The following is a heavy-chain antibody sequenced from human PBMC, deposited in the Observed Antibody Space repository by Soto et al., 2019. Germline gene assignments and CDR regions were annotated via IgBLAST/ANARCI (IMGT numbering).Heavy chain of an antibody. D-gene: IGHD6-19*01. CDR1: GGSITSSSHF. J-gene: IGHJ5*02. V-gene: IGHV4-39*01. Sequence: PSETLSLTCSASGGSITSSSHFWGWVRQPPGKGLEWIGTIYFTGNTYYTPSLKSRLTMSIDTSKNEFSLRLNSVTAADTAMYYCARYSGWYSYNWFDPWGQGTLVTVSS. CDR2: IYFTGNT. CDR3: ARYSGWYSYNWFDP.